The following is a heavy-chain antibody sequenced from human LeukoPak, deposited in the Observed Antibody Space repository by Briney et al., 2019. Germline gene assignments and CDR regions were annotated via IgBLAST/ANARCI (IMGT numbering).Heavy chain of an antibody. Sequence: GGSLRLSCAASGFTFSSYAMSWVRQAPGKGLEWVSAISGSGGSTYYADSVKGRFTISRDNSKNTLYLQMNSLRAEDTAVYCCAKGGGFLEWLLDYWGQGTLVTVSS. V-gene: IGHV3-23*01. CDR3: AKGGGFLEWLLDY. CDR1: GFTFSSYA. CDR2: ISGSGGST. J-gene: IGHJ4*02. D-gene: IGHD3-3*01.